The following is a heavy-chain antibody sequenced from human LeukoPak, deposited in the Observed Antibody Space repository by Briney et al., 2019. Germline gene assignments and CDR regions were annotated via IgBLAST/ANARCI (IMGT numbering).Heavy chain of an antibody. D-gene: IGHD6-19*01. Sequence: SETLSLTCTVSGGFINSYYWSWIRQPPGKGLEWIGYISYSGSTNYNPSLKSRVTISVDTSKNQFSLKLSSVTAADTAVYYCTRLPSSGQTYFDYWGQGTLVTVSS. CDR2: ISYSGST. CDR3: TRLPSSGQTYFDY. CDR1: GGFINSYY. V-gene: IGHV4-59*08. J-gene: IGHJ4*02.